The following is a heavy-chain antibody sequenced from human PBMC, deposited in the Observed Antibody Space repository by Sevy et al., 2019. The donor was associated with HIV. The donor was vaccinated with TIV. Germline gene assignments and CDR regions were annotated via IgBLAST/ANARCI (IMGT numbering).Heavy chain of an antibody. J-gene: IGHJ4*02. D-gene: IGHD3-16*01. CDR3: ARVFSLGGYDYVWGSSFDY. CDR2: IKQHGREK. V-gene: IGHV3-7*01. Sequence: GGSLRLSCAASGFTFGDYWMTWVRQAPGKGLEWVANIKQHGREKYHVDSVKGRFTISRDNAKNSLYLQMNSLRAKDTAVYHCARVFSLGGYDYVWGSSFDYWGQGTLVTVSS. CDR1: GFTFGDYW.